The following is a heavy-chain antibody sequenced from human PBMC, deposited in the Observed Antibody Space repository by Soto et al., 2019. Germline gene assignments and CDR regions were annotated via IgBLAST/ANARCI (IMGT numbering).Heavy chain of an antibody. CDR1: GYTFTDYW. CDR2: TYPADSDT. D-gene: IGHD4-4*01. CDR3: ARQDYSNYRGGMDV. J-gene: IGHJ6*02. Sequence: GESLKISCKTSGYTFTDYWITWVRQKPGKGLEWMGITYPADSDTKYSPSFQGQVAISADKSISNAYLQWSSLKASGTAIYYCARQDYSNYRGGMDVWGQGTTVTVSS. V-gene: IGHV5-51*01.